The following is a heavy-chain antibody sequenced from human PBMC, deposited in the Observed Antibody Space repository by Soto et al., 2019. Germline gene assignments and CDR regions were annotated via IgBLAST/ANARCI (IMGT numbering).Heavy chain of an antibody. CDR3: AGHVAERAGSWELVDMDD. CDR1: GDRFSNYW. V-gene: IGHV5-51*01. J-gene: IGHJ6*02. CDR2: IFPGDSDT. Sequence: GESLKISCKGSGDRFSNYWIAWVRQMPGAGLEWMGIIFPGDSDTKYSPSFQGQGTFSADQSITTAYLHWSSLKASDTATYYCAGHVAERAGSWELVDMDDWGQGDMVIVSS. D-gene: IGHD3-10*01.